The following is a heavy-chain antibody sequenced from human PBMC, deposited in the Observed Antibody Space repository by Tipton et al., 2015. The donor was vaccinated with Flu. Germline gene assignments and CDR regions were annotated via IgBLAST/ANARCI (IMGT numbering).Heavy chain of an antibody. CDR2: IHRSGNT. Sequence: TLSLTCTVSGGFFSSYYWNWIRQPPGKGLEWLGNIHRSGNTYYNPSLKSRLTMSVDTSKNQFSLKLSSVTAADTAVYYCARHTGDSVRGVIDYWGQGTLVTVSS. J-gene: IGHJ4*02. D-gene: IGHD3-10*02. V-gene: IGHV4-59*04. CDR1: GGFFSSYY. CDR3: ARHTGDSVRGVIDY.